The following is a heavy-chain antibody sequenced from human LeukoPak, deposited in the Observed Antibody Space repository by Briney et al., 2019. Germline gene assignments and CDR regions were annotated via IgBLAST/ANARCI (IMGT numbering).Heavy chain of an antibody. J-gene: IGHJ4*02. V-gene: IGHV4-59*08. CDR3: ARVYYYDSRVRGNYFDY. D-gene: IGHD3-22*01. CDR1: GGSINYYY. CDR2: IYYSGGT. Sequence: SETLSLTCTVSGGSINYYYWMWIRQPPGKGLEWIGYIYYSGGTHYNPSLKSRVTMLVDTSKNQFSLKLSSVTAADTAVYYCARVYYYDSRVRGNYFDYWGQGTLVTVSS.